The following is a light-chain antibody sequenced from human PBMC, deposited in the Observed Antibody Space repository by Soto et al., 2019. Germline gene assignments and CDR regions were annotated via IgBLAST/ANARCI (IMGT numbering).Light chain of an antibody. Sequence: EIVLTQSPGTLSLSPGERATLSCRASQSFRFNYLAWYRQKPGQAPRLLIYGASTRATGIPDRFSGSGSGTDFTLTISRLEPEDFAVYYCQHYLSAPLTFGQGTRVEI. CDR1: QSFRFNY. V-gene: IGKV3-20*01. CDR2: GAS. J-gene: IGKJ1*01. CDR3: QHYLSAPLT.